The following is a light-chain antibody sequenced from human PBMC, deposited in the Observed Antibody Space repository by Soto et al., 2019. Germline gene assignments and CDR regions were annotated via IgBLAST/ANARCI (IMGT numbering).Light chain of an antibody. CDR3: QQLNIYPLT. V-gene: IGKV1-9*01. J-gene: IGKJ4*01. Sequence: DIQLTQSPSFLSASVGDRVTITCRASEGINTYLAWYQQKPGKAPKLLIYVASTLLSGVPSRFSSSGSEKAFTHTISSLKPEDFATYYCQQLNIYPLTFGGGTKVEIK. CDR2: VAS. CDR1: EGINTY.